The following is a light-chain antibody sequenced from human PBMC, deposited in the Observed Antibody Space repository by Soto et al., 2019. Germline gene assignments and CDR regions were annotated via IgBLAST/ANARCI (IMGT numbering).Light chain of an antibody. Sequence: EIVMTQSQGTLSLSPGEGATLSCRASQSVSSNLAWYQQKPGQAPRLLIYAASTRATGIPARFTGGGSGTEFTLTISSLQSDDFGVYYCQQYSSWPLTFGGGTKVEIK. J-gene: IGKJ4*01. CDR3: QQYSSWPLT. CDR2: AAS. V-gene: IGKV3-15*01. CDR1: QSVSSN.